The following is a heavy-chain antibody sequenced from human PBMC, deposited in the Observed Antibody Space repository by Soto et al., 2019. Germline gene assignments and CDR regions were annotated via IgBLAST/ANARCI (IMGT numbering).Heavy chain of an antibody. V-gene: IGHV3-33*01. D-gene: IGHD4-4*01. J-gene: IGHJ6*02. CDR3: ARLPPDPRGYSNYPPYYDGMDV. Sequence: QVQLVESGGGVVQPGRSLRLSCAASGFTFSSYGMHWVRQAPGKGLEWVAVIWYDGSNKYYADSVKGRFTISRDNSKNSLYLQMNSLRAEDTAVYYCARLPPDPRGYSNYPPYYDGMDVWGQGTTVTVSS. CDR1: GFTFSSYG. CDR2: IWYDGSNK.